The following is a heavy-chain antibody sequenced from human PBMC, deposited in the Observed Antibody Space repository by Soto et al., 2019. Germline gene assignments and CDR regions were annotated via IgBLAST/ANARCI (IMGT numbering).Heavy chain of an antibody. Sequence: QLQLQESGPGLVKPSETLSLTCTVSGGSIGSSTYYWSWIRQPPGKGLEWIGSVYHTGTTYYNPSLKSPVTLSVDTSKNQFSLKLTSVTAADTAVYYCARPHYSSSSHFDYWGQGTLVTVSS. V-gene: IGHV4-39*01. J-gene: IGHJ4*02. D-gene: IGHD6-6*01. CDR3: ARPHYSSSSHFDY. CDR1: GGSIGSSTYY. CDR2: VYHTGTT.